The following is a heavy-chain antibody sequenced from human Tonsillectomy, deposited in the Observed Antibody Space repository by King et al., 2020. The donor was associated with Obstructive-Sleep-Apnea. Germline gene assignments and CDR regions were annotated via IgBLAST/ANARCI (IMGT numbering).Heavy chain of an antibody. D-gene: IGHD4/OR15-4a*01. CDR1: GFTFRSFA. V-gene: IGHV3-23*04. CDR2: ISGNGGST. Sequence: VQLVQSGGGLVQPGGSLRLSCAASGFTFRSFAVMWVRQAPGSGLEWVSSISGNGGSTYYADSVKGRFSIYRDNSKNTADLQMNSLRAEDTAVYYCAKGPFDYDPFDYWGQGTLVTVSS. J-gene: IGHJ4*02. CDR3: AKGPFDYDPFDY.